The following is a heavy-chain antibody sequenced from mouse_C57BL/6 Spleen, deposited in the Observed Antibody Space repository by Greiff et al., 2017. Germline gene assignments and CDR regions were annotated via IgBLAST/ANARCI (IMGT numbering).Heavy chain of an antibody. D-gene: IGHD3-2*02. J-gene: IGHJ2*01. V-gene: IGHV1-82*01. CDR2: IYPGDGDT. CDR1: GYAFSSSW. CDR3: TRNQLRLRDYFDY. Sequence: VQLQQSGPELVKPGASVKISCKASGYAFSSSWMNWVKQRPGKGLEWIGRIYPGDGDTNYNGKFKGKATLTADKSSSTAYMQLSSLTSEDSAVYFCTRNQLRLRDYFDYWGQGTTLTVSS.